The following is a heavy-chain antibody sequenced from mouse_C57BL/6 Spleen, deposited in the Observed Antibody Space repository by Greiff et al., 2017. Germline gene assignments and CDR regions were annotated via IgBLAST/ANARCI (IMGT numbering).Heavy chain of an antibody. CDR3: ASRKDCAMDY. J-gene: IGHJ4*01. Sequence: EVQLQQSGPELVKPGDSVKISCKASGFSFTGYFMHWVMQSHGKSLEWIGRINPYNGDTFYTQKFKGKTTLTVDKSSSTAHMRLRSLTSEDSAVYYSASRKDCAMDYWGQGTSVTVSS. CDR2: INPYNGDT. V-gene: IGHV1-20*01. CDR1: GFSFTGYF.